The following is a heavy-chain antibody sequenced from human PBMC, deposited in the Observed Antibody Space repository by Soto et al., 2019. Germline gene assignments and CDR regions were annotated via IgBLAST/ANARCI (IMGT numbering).Heavy chain of an antibody. CDR1: GFTFSSSE. Sequence: EVQLVESGGGLVQPGGSLRLSCAASGFTFSSSEMNWVRQAPGMGLEWVSYLSSGGGTTYYADSVKGRFTISRDNAKNSLSLRMNSLRAEDSAIYFCAKAISAAPFAVVTAYDYWGQGTLVSVSS. CDR2: LSSGGGTT. D-gene: IGHD2-21*02. J-gene: IGHJ4*02. CDR3: AKAISAAPFAVVTAYDY. V-gene: IGHV3-48*03.